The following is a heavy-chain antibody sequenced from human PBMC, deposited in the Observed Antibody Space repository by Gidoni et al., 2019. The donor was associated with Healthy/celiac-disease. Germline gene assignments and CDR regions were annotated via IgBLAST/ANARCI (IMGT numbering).Heavy chain of an antibody. J-gene: IGHJ3*02. CDR3: ARDYDFWSGLDAFDI. Sequence: QVQLVPSGAEVKKPGASVKVSCKASGYTFTGYYMHWVRQAPGQGLEWMGRINPNSGGTNYAQKFQGRVTMTRDTSISTAYMELSRLRSDDTAVYYCARDYDFWSGLDAFDIWGQGTMVTVSS. D-gene: IGHD3-3*01. CDR1: GYTFTGYY. V-gene: IGHV1-2*06. CDR2: INPNSGGT.